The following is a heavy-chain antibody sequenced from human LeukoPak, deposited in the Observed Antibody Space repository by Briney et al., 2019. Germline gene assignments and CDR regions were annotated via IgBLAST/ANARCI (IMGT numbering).Heavy chain of an antibody. Sequence: GESLKISCKGSGYSFTSYWIGWVRQMPGKGLEWMGMIYPGDSDTRYSPSSQGQVTISADKSISTAYLQWSSLKASDTAMYYCARHLLHVEMATIGFDYWGQGTLVTVPS. V-gene: IGHV5-51*01. CDR3: ARHLLHVEMATIGFDY. CDR1: GYSFTSYW. D-gene: IGHD5-24*01. J-gene: IGHJ4*02. CDR2: IYPGDSDT.